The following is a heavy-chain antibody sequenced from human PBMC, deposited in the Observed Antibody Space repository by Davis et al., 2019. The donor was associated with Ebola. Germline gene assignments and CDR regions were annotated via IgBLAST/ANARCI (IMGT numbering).Heavy chain of an antibody. CDR1: VDSVSSSSTG. Sequence: HSQTLSLTCDISVDSVSSSSTGWNWIRRSPSRGLEWLGRTFYGSKWNSDYAVPVKSRITINADTSKNQFSLQLNSVTPEDTAVYYCGRGWLQSGIGSWGQGTLVTVSS. CDR2: TFYGSKWNS. J-gene: IGHJ4*02. D-gene: IGHD5-24*01. V-gene: IGHV6-1*01. CDR3: GRGWLQSGIGS.